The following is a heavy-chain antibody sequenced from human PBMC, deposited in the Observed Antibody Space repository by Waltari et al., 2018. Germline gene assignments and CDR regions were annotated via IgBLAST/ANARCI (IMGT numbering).Heavy chain of an antibody. Sequence: EVHLVESGGGSVEPGRSLRLSCSASGFTSMYHGMHWGRQPPGKGLEWVAGIYWNSNRIDYTDSVRGRFTISRDNAKNSLYLQMNSLRVEDTALYFCIKETNAGGLDYWGQGTLVTVSS. V-gene: IGHV3-9*02. CDR3: IKETNAGGLDY. J-gene: IGHJ4*02. D-gene: IGHD1-7*01. CDR2: IYWNSNRI. CDR1: GFTSMYHG.